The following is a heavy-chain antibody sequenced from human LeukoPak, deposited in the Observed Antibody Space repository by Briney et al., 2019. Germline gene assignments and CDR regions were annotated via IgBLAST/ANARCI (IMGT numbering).Heavy chain of an antibody. CDR1: GFTFSNSW. V-gene: IGHV4-34*01. J-gene: IGHJ6*03. CDR2: INHSGST. D-gene: IGHD4-17*01. CDR3: ARGALRRRRENYYYYYMDV. Sequence: GSLRLSCAASGFTFSNSWMSWIRQPPGKGLEWIGEINHSGSTNYNPSLKSRVTISVDTSKNQFSLKLSSVTAADTAVYYCARGALRRRRENYYYYYMDVWGKGTTVTVSS.